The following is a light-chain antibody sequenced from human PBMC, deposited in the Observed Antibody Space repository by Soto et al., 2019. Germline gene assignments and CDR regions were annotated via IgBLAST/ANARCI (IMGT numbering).Light chain of an antibody. J-gene: IGKJ4*01. V-gene: IGKV1-5*01. CDR1: QSIRVY. CDR2: DAF. Sequence: DIQMTQSPSSLSASVGDRVTITCRASQSIRVYLNWYQQKPGKAPKLLIFDAFSLESGVPSRFSGSRSGTEFTLTISSLQPDDYATYYCQQYNSYSPLTFGGGTKVEIK. CDR3: QQYNSYSPLT.